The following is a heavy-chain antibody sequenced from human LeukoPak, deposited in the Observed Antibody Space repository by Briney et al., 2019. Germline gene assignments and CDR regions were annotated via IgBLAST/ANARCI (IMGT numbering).Heavy chain of an antibody. CDR2: IYHSGST. CDR1: GYSISSGYY. V-gene: IGHV4-38-2*01. CDR3: ARTAEYYYDSSGYSDY. J-gene: IGHJ4*02. D-gene: IGHD3-22*01. Sequence: SETLSLTCAVSGYSISSGYYWGWIRQPPGKGLEWIGSIYHSGSTYYNPSLKSRVTISVDTSKNQFSLKLSSVTAADTAVYYCARTAEYYYDSSGYSDYWGQGTLVTVSS.